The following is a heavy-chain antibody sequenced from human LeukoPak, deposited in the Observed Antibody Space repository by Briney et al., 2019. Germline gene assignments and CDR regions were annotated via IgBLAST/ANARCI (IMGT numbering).Heavy chain of an antibody. CDR1: GFTFSSYA. V-gene: IGHV3-30*04. J-gene: IGHJ4*02. Sequence: GRSLRLSCAASGFTFSSYAMHWVRQAPGKGLEWEAVISYDGSNKYYADSVKGRFTISRDNSKNTLYLQMNSPGADDTAVYYCARGKRPEYYFDYWGQGTLVTVSS. CDR2: ISYDGSNK. CDR3: ARGKRPEYYFDY.